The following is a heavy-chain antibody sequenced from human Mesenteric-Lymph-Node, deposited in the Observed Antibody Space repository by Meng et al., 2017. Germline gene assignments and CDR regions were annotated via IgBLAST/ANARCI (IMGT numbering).Heavy chain of an antibody. J-gene: IGHJ4*02. V-gene: IGHV1-2*06. CDR2: INPHTGGI. CDR1: GYTFTVYY. Sequence: QVQLGQSWAEVQKPGASVKVSRNASGYTFTVYYMHWVRQAPGQGLEWMGRINPHTGGINYAQEFQGRVAMTRDTSFSTAYMELSRLRTDDTAVYYCAKIGSNHQFDLWGQGTLVTVSS. CDR3: AKIGSNHQFDL. D-gene: IGHD4-11*01.